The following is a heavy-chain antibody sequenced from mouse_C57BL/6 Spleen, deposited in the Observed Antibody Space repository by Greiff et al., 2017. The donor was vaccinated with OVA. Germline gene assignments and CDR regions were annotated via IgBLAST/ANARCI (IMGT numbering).Heavy chain of an antibody. CDR2: ISSGSSTI. V-gene: IGHV5-17*01. Sequence: EVHLVESGGGLVKPGGSLKLSCAASGFTFSDYGMHWVRQAPEKGLEWVAYISSGSSTIYYADTVKGRFTISRDNAKNTLFLQMTSLRSEDTAMYYCARPTVTPFDYRGQGATLTVSS. CDR3: ARPTVTPFDY. J-gene: IGHJ2*01. D-gene: IGHD2-13*01. CDR1: GFTFSDYG.